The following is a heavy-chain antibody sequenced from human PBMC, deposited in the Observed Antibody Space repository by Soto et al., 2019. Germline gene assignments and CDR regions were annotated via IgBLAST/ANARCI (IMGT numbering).Heavy chain of an antibody. Sequence: EVQLLESGGGLVQPGGSLRLSCAASGFTFSSYAMSWVRQAPGKGLEWVSVISGSGISTYYADSVKGRFTISRDNSKNTLYLQMNSLRAEDTAVYYCAKKSCSGGSCYSIPYFQHWGQGTLVTVSS. CDR3: AKKSCSGGSCYSIPYFQH. J-gene: IGHJ1*01. V-gene: IGHV3-23*01. D-gene: IGHD2-15*01. CDR1: GFTFSSYA. CDR2: ISGSGIST.